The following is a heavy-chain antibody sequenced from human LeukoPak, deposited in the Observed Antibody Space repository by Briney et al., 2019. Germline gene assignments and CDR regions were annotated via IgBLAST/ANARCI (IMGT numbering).Heavy chain of an antibody. CDR3: ASGDSSSWTQLDY. CDR2: ISYDGSNK. J-gene: IGHJ4*02. V-gene: IGHV3-30*04. CDR1: GFTFSSYA. D-gene: IGHD6-13*01. Sequence: PGRSLRLSCAASGFTFSSYAMHWVRQAPGKGLEWVAVISYDGSNKYYADSVKGRFTISSDNSKNTLYLQMNSLRAEDTAVYYCASGDSSSWTQLDYWGQGTLVTVSS.